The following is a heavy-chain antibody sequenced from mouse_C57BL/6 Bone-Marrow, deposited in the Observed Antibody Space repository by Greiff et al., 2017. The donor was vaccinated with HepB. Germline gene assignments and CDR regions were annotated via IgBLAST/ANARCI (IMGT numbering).Heavy chain of an antibody. V-gene: IGHV1-47*01. J-gene: IGHJ4*01. CDR1: GYTFTTYP. D-gene: IGHD1-1*01. CDR2: FHPYNDDT. Sequence: QVQLKESGAELVKPGASVKMSCKASGYTFTTYPIEWMKQNHGKSLEWIGNFHPYNDDTKYNEKFKGKATLTVEKSSSTVYLELSRLTSDDSAVYYCAPTIYYYGSRDYAMDYWGQGTSVTVSS. CDR3: APTIYYYGSRDYAMDY.